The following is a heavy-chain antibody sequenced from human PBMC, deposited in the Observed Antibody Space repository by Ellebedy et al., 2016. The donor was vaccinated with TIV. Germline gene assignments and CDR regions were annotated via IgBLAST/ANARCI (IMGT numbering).Heavy chain of an antibody. J-gene: IGHJ4*02. CDR3: ARIPTTVTKPSEVYFDY. CDR2: IDHAGSGT. V-gene: IGHV3-74*01. CDR1: GFTLSNNW. Sequence: GGSLRLSXAVSGFTLSNNWIHWVRQVPGKGLVWVSRIDHAGSGTSYADSVKGRFTISRDEAKNTVYLQMNSLRAEDTAVYYCARIPTTVTKPSEVYFDYWGQGTLVTVSS. D-gene: IGHD4-11*01.